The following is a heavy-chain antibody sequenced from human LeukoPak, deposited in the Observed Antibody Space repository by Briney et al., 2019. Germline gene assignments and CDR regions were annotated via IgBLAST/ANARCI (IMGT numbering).Heavy chain of an antibody. Sequence: SDTLSLTCSLSVGSIRRSVYYGGWIRQPPGKGLEWIESIHYRGNTYSNASLKRPVTISVDTSKNQFSLKLTPVTAADTAVYYCARPSRDAYNHDFDYWGQGTLVTVSS. V-gene: IGHV4-39*01. CDR3: ARPSRDAYNHDFDY. CDR2: IHYRGNT. CDR1: VGSIRRSVYY. D-gene: IGHD5-24*01. J-gene: IGHJ4*02.